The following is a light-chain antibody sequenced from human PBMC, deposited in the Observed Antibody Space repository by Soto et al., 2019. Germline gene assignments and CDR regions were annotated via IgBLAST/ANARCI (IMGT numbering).Light chain of an antibody. CDR2: GAS. CDR3: QQYNNWPRT. Sequence: EIVMTQSPVTLSVSPGERATLSCRASQSVSSNLAWYQQKPGQAPRLLIYGASTRATGIPARFSGSRSGTEFTLTISSLQSEDFAVDYCQQYNNWPRTFGQGTKVDI. CDR1: QSVSSN. J-gene: IGKJ1*01. V-gene: IGKV3-15*01.